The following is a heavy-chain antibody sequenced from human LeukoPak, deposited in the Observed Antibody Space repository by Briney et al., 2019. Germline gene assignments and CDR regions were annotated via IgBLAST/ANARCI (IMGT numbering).Heavy chain of an antibody. D-gene: IGHD2-15*01. J-gene: IGHJ4*02. V-gene: IGHV3-23*01. CDR1: VFTFSSYG. CDR3: AKGTPSYCSGGSCYSDYFDY. CDR2: VSGSGGST. Sequence: GGSLRLSCAASVFTFSSYGMSWVRQAPGQGLEWVSAVSGSGGSTYYADSVKGRFTISRDNSKNTLYLQMNSLRAEDTAVYYCAKGTPSYCSGGSCYSDYFDYWGQGTLVTVSS.